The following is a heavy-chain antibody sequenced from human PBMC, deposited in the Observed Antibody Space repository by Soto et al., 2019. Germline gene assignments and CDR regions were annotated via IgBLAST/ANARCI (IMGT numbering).Heavy chain of an antibody. D-gene: IGHD2-21*02. CDR3: ARVGAYCGGDCYSPPP. CDR2: IYHSGST. Sequence: PSETLSLTCTVSGYSIRNGYYWGWIRQPPGRGQEWIGTIYHSGSTYYNPSLKSRVTISVDASESHFSLKLSSVTAADTAVYYCARVGAYCGGDCYSPPPWGQGTLVTVSS. J-gene: IGHJ5*02. V-gene: IGHV4-38-2*02. CDR1: GYSIRNGYY.